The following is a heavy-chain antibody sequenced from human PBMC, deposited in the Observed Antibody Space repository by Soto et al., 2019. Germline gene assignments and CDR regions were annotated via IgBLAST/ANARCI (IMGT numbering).Heavy chain of an antibody. CDR2: INPNSGGT. V-gene: IGHV1-2*01. J-gene: IGHJ4*02. CDR3: VRAPNVGTTVFSSFDY. Sequence: ASVKVSCKASGYTFTGYYMHWVRQAPGQGLEWMGWINPNSGGTNYAQKFQGRVTITSDRSVSTAYMELSSLRSEDMVVYSCVRAPNVGTTVFSSFDYWGQGTLVTVSS. D-gene: IGHD1-1*01. CDR1: GYTFTGYY.